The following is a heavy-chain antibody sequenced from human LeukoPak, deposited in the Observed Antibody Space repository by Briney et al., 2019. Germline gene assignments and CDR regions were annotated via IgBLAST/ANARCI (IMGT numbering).Heavy chain of an antibody. Sequence: ASVKVSCKASGYIFTSYSMHWVRRAPGQGLEWMGIINPSGGTTNYAQKFQGRVTMTRDTSTSTVYMDLSSLRSEDTAVYYCARDLSHRYYHSTGYAFDYWGQGTLVTVSS. CDR2: INPSGGTT. J-gene: IGHJ4*02. D-gene: IGHD3-22*01. CDR1: GYIFTSYS. V-gene: IGHV1-46*01. CDR3: ARDLSHRYYHSTGYAFDY.